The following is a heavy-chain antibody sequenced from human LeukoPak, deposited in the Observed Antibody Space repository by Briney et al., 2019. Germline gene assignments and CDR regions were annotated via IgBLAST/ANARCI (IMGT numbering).Heavy chain of an antibody. J-gene: IGHJ5*02. D-gene: IGHD2-21*02. Sequence: ASVKVSCKASGYTFTGYYMHWVRQAPGQGLEWMGWISAYNGNTNYVQKFQGRVTLTTDTSTTTAYMELRSLRSDDTAVYYCARGGDCYSWGQGTLVTVSS. CDR1: GYTFTGYY. CDR3: ARGGDCYS. CDR2: ISAYNGNT. V-gene: IGHV1-18*04.